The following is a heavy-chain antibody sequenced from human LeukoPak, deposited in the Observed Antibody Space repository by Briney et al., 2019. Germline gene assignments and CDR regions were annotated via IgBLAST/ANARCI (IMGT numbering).Heavy chain of an antibody. J-gene: IGHJ4*02. CDR3: ARASSFDY. CDR2: IKKDGS. D-gene: IGHD6-19*01. Sequence: GGSLRLSCAASGFTLSNFWMNWVRQAPGEGLEWVANIKKDGSADSVKGRFTISRDNAHNLLYLQMNSLRVGDTAVYFCARASSFDYWGQGTLATVS. V-gene: IGHV3-7*03. CDR1: GFTLSNFW.